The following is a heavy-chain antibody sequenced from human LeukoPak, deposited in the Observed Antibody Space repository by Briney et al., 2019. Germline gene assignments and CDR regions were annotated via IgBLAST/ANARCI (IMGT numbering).Heavy chain of an antibody. Sequence: PGKSLRLSCAASGFTFSSYWMSWVRQAPGKGLEWVANIKQDGSEKYYVDSVKGRFTISRDNAKNSLYLQMNSLRAEDTAVYYCASLPPPPYYYDSSGSYAFDYWGQGTLVTVSS. D-gene: IGHD3-22*01. CDR1: GFTFSSYW. CDR3: ASLPPPPYYYDSSGSYAFDY. V-gene: IGHV3-7*03. CDR2: IKQDGSEK. J-gene: IGHJ4*02.